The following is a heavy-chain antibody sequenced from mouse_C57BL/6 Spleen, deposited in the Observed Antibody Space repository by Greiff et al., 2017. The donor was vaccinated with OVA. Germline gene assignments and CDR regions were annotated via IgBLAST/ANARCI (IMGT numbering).Heavy chain of an antibody. Sequence: VKLMESGAELVKPGASVKMSCKASGYTFTTYPIEWMKQNHGKSLEWIGNFHPYNDDTKYNEKFKGKATLTVEKSSSTVYLELSRLTSDDSAVYYCARYDYGKGAMDYWGQGTSVTVSS. V-gene: IGHV1-47*01. CDR3: ARYDYGKGAMDY. CDR1: GYTFTTYP. CDR2: FHPYNDDT. J-gene: IGHJ4*01. D-gene: IGHD2-1*01.